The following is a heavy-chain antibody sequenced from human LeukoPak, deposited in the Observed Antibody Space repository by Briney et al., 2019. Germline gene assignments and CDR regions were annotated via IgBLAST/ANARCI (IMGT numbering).Heavy chain of an antibody. CDR3: ARDRETTVTHLVY. J-gene: IGHJ4*02. Sequence: GGSLRLSCAASGFTFSSYSMNWVRQAPGKGLEWVSSISSSSSYIYYADSVKGRFTISRDNAKNSLYLQMNSLRAEDTAVYYCARDRETTVTHLVYWGQGTLVTVSS. CDR2: ISSSSSYI. CDR1: GFTFSSYS. V-gene: IGHV3-21*01. D-gene: IGHD4-17*01.